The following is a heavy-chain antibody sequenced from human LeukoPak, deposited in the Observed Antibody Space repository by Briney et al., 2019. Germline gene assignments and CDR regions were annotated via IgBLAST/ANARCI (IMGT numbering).Heavy chain of an antibody. CDR2: IWYDGSNK. Sequence: GGSLRLSCAASGFTFSSYGMPWVRQAPGKGLEWVAVIWYDGSNKYYADSVKGRFTISRDNSKNTLYLQMNSLRAEDTAVYYCARDRHDYQLLFSTNAFDIWGQGTMVTVSS. D-gene: IGHD2-2*01. CDR3: ARDRHDYQLLFSTNAFDI. J-gene: IGHJ3*02. V-gene: IGHV3-33*01. CDR1: GFTFSSYG.